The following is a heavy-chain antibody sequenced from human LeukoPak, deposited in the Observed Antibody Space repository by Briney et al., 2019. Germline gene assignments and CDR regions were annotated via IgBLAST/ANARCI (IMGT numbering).Heavy chain of an antibody. CDR2: INWNGGST. J-gene: IGHJ4*02. V-gene: IGHV3-20*04. D-gene: IGHD6-13*01. CDR1: GFTFDDYG. CDR3: VRDSYTSNWHFQDEDY. Sequence: GGSLRLSCAASGFTFDDYGMSWVRQAPGKGLEWVSGINWNGGSTGYADSVKGRFTISRDNAKNSLYLQMNSLRAEDTAVYYCVRDSYTSNWHFQDEDYWGQGTLVTVSS.